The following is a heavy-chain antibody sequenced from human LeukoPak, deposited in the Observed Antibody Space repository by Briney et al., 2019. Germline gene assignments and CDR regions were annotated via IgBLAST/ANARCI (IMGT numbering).Heavy chain of an antibody. CDR2: MNPNSGDT. Sequence: VASVKVSCKASGYTFTSYDITWVRQAPGQGLEWVGWMNPNSGDTGFAQKFQGRVTMTRDTSITTAYMELSSLRSEDAAVYYCARGFASYDTSDYAFAYHWGQGTLVTVSS. V-gene: IGHV1-8*02. D-gene: IGHD3-22*01. CDR3: ARGFASYDTSDYAFAYH. J-gene: IGHJ5*02. CDR1: GYTFTSYD.